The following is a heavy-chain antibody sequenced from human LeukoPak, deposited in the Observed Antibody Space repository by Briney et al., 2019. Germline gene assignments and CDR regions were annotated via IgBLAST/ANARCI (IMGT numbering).Heavy chain of an antibody. J-gene: IGHJ4*02. CDR3: AKEIWPTVTTPGWTYFDY. Sequence: WGSLRLSCAASAFTFSRYGMHWVRQAPGKGLEWLAFIRYDGSNKYYADSVKVRFTISRDNSKNTLYLQMNSLRAEDTAVYYCAKEIWPTVTTPGWTYFDYWGQGALVTVSS. CDR1: AFTFSRYG. V-gene: IGHV3-30*02. CDR2: IRYDGSNK. D-gene: IGHD4-17*01.